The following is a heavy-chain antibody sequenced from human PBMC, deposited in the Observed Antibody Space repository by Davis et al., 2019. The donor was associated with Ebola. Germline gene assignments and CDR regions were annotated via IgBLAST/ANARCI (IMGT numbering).Heavy chain of an antibody. Sequence: GESLKISCAASGFTFSNAWMSWVRQAPGKGLEWVGFIRSKAYGGTTEYAAPVKGRFTISRDDSKSIAYLQMTSLKTEDTAVYYCTRDRIVLVVLHYYYYGMDVWGQGTTVTVSS. CDR2: IRSKAYGGTT. CDR3: TRDRIVLVVLHYYYYGMDV. CDR1: GFTFSNAW. V-gene: IGHV3-49*04. D-gene: IGHD2-8*02. J-gene: IGHJ6*02.